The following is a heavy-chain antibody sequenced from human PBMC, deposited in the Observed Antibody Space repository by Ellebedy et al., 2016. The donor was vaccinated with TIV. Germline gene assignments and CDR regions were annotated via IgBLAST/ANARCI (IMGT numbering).Heavy chain of an antibody. V-gene: IGHV4-38-2*02. J-gene: IGHJ6*03. CDR2: GYHSGST. Sequence: SETLSLTCTVSGYFISDGYYWGWIRQPPGKGLEWIGSGYHSGSTFYNPSLKSRVTISVDTTKNQFSLRLGSVTAADTAVYYCARYGTVVVPAADMEVWGKGITVTVSS. D-gene: IGHD2-2*01. CDR3: ARYGTVVVPAADMEV. CDR1: GYFISDGYY.